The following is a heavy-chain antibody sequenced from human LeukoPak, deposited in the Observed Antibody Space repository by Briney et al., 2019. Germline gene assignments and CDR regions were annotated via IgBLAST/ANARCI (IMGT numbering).Heavy chain of an antibody. Sequence: GASVKVSCKASGYTFTSYGISWVRQAPGQGLEWMGWISAYNGNTNYAQKLQGRVTMTRDMSTSTVYMELSSLRSEDTAVYYCARGGGSWSSDAFDIWGQGTMVTVSS. V-gene: IGHV1-18*01. CDR2: ISAYNGNT. CDR3: ARGGGSWSSDAFDI. J-gene: IGHJ3*02. CDR1: GYTFTSYG. D-gene: IGHD6-13*01.